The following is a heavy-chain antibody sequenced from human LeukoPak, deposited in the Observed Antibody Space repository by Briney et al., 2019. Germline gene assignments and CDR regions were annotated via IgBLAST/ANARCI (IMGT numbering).Heavy chain of an antibody. V-gene: IGHV4-34*01. CDR2: INHSGST. J-gene: IGHJ6*02. D-gene: IGHD1-7*01. CDR3: ARGNLNWNYLPYYYGMDV. Sequence: SETLSLTCAVYGGSFSGYYWSWIRQPPGKGLEWIGEINHSGSTNYNPSLKSRVTISVDTSKNQFSLKLSSVTAADTAVYYCARGNLNWNYLPYYYGMDVWGQGTTVTVSS. CDR1: GGSFSGYY.